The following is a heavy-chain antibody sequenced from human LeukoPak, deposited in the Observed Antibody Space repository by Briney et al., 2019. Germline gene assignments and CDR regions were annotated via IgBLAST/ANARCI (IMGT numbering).Heavy chain of an antibody. CDR3: TSQTYCGGDCYLGAFDI. V-gene: IGHV3-49*03. CDR1: GFTFGDYA. J-gene: IGHJ3*02. CDR2: IRSKAYGGTT. Sequence: GGSLRLSCTASGFTFGDYAMSWFRQAPGKGLEWVGFIRSKAYGGTTEYAASVKGRFTISRDDSKSIAYLQMNSLKTEDTAVYYCTSQTYCGGDCYLGAFDIWGQGTMVTVSS. D-gene: IGHD2-21*02.